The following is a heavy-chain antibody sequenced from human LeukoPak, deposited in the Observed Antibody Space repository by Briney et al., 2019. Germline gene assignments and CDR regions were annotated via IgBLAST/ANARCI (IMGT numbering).Heavy chain of an antibody. D-gene: IGHD3-10*01. CDR1: GFTFSDYY. CDR2: ISSSSSYI. V-gene: IGHV3-11*06. J-gene: IGHJ4*02. Sequence: PGGSLRLSCAASGFTFSDYYMSWIRQAPGKGLEWVSSISSSSSYIYYADSVKGRFTISRDNAKNSLYLQMDSLRAEDTAVYYCARSSSWFGELFGGFDYWGQGTLVTVSS. CDR3: ARSSSWFGELFGGFDY.